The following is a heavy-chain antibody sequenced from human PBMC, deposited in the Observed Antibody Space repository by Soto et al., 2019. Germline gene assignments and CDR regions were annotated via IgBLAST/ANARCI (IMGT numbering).Heavy chain of an antibody. Sequence: PSETLSLTCSVSGRSMSSNYWSWIRQSPDKGLEWLGYVFYGATDYNPSLGGRVSMSVETSKSKFSLKLPSVTVADTPVYYCASYRGALYFESWGPGILVTLSS. CDR1: GRSMSSNY. J-gene: IGHJ4*02. V-gene: IGHV4-59*01. CDR3: ASYRGALYFES. CDR2: VFYGAT. D-gene: IGHD3-16*01.